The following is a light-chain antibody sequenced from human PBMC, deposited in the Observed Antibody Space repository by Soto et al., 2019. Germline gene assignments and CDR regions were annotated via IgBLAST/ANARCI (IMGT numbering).Light chain of an antibody. CDR1: QSLNTNY. CDR3: HQYDDAPRT. V-gene: IGKV3-20*01. CDR2: GAS. Sequence: EIVLTQSPGTLSLSPGERATLSCRASQSLNTNYLAWYQQKPGQAPRLLIYGASSRATDIPDRFSGSGSGTDFTLTISRLEPEDFEVYYCHQYDDAPRTFGQGTKGDI. J-gene: IGKJ1*01.